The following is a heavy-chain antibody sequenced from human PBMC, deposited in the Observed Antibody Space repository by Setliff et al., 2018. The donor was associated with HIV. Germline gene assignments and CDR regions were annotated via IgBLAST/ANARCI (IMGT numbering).Heavy chain of an antibody. Sequence: GGSLRLSCAASGFTFNTYGMHWVRQAPGKGLEWVAFIRYDGSNKYYADSVKGRFTISRDNSKNTLYLQMNSLRAEDTAVYYCAKDRLYSSSLAEYFQHWGQGTLVTVSS. V-gene: IGHV3-30*02. J-gene: IGHJ1*01. D-gene: IGHD6-13*01. CDR3: AKDRLYSSSLAEYFQH. CDR1: GFTFNTYG. CDR2: IRYDGSNK.